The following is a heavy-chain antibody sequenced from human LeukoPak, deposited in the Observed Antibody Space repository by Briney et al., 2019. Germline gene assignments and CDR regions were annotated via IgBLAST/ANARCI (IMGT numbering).Heavy chain of an antibody. CDR3: AREGNWKHFDY. CDR1: GFTFSNNE. D-gene: IGHD1-1*01. CDR2: ISSSAGTL. Sequence: PGGSLRLSCAASGFTFSNNEMSWVRQAPGKGLEWVSYISSSAGTLYYADSVKGRFTISRDNAKKSLYLQMNSLRAEDTAVYYCAREGNWKHFDYWGQGTLVTVSS. J-gene: IGHJ4*02. V-gene: IGHV3-48*03.